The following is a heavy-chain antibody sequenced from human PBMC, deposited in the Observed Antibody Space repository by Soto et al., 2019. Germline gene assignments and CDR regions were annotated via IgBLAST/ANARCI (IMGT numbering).Heavy chain of an antibody. Sequence: GASVKVSCKASGGTFSSYAISWVRQAPGQGLEWMGWISAYNGNTNYAQKLQGRVTMTTDTSTSTAYMELRSLRSDDTAVYYCARGHSSGYYYETNWGQGTLVTVSS. CDR3: ARGHSSGYYYETN. CDR2: ISAYNGNT. D-gene: IGHD3-22*01. CDR1: GGTFSSYA. V-gene: IGHV1-18*01. J-gene: IGHJ4*02.